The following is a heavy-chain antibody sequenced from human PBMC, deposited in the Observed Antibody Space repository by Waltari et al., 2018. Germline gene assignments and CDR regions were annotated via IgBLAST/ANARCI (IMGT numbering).Heavy chain of an antibody. J-gene: IGHJ3*02. Sequence: EVQLVESGGGWVQPGGSLRLSCAASGFTFSSYSMNWVGQAPGKGLEWVSYISSSSSTRYYAYSVKGLFTISRDNAKNSLYLQMNSLRAEDTAVYYCARIARLNAFDIWGQGTMVTVSS. V-gene: IGHV3-48*01. CDR3: ARIARLNAFDI. CDR2: ISSSSSTR. D-gene: IGHD6-25*01. CDR1: GFTFSSYS.